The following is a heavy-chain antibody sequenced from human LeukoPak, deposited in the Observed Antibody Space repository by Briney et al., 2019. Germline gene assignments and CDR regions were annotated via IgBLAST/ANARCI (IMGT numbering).Heavy chain of an antibody. CDR2: IYSGGST. Sequence: QPGGSLRLSCAASGFTVSSNYMSWVRQAPGKGLEWVSVIYSGGSTYYADSVKGRFTISRHNSKNTLYLQMNSLRAEDTAVYYCARVQTNPAYGSGSYYRAHYYYYGMDVWGQGTTVTVSS. CDR3: ARVQTNPAYGSGSYYRAHYYYYGMDV. J-gene: IGHJ6*02. V-gene: IGHV3-53*04. CDR1: GFTVSSNY. D-gene: IGHD3-10*01.